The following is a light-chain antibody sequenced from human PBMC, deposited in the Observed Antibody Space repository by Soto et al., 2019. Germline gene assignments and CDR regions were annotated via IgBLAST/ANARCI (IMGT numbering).Light chain of an antibody. CDR3: QHYGSSRNT. V-gene: IGKV3-20*01. CDR1: ESVTSSY. Sequence: EIVLTQSPCTLSLSPGERATLSCRASESVTSSYLAWYQQKPGQAPRLLIYGASSRATGIPDRFSGSGSGTDFTLTISRLEPEDFAVYYCQHYGSSRNTFGQGTRLEIK. CDR2: GAS. J-gene: IGKJ5*01.